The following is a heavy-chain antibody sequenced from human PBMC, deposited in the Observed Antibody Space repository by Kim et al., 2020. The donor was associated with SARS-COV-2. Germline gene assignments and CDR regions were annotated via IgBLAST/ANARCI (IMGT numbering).Heavy chain of an antibody. CDR3: GTYGSVSYSRFDY. CDR2: FDPEDGET. D-gene: IGHD3-10*01. J-gene: IGHJ4*02. CDR1: GYTLTELS. V-gene: IGHV1-24*01. Sequence: ASVKVSCKVSGYTLTELSMHWVRQAPGKGLEWMGGFDPEDGETIYAQKFQGRVTMTEGTSTDTAYMELSSLRSGDTAVYYCGTYGSVSYSRFDYWGQGTLVTVSS.